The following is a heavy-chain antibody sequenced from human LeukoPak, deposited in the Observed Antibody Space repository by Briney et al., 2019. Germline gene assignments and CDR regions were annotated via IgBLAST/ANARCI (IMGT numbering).Heavy chain of an antibody. D-gene: IGHD4-17*01. CDR2: IYYTGST. Sequence: SSETLSLTCSVSGDSINSYYWSWIRQPPGKGLEWIGYIYYTGSTDYNPSLKSRVTISVDTSKNQFYLKLSSVTTADTAVYYCARDLGADYGDYVFDPWGQGTLVTVSS. CDR3: ARDLGADYGDYVFDP. V-gene: IGHV4-59*01. J-gene: IGHJ5*02. CDR1: GDSINSYY.